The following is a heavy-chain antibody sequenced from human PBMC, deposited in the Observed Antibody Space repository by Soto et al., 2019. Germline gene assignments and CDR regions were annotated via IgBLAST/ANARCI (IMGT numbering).Heavy chain of an antibody. D-gene: IGHD2-15*01. CDR3: ARGGYCSGGSCYWFDP. Sequence: SETLSLTCTVSGGSISSSSYYWGWIRQPPGKGLEWIGSIYYSGSTYYNPSLKSRVTISEDTSKNQFSLKLSSVTAADTAVYYCARGGYCSGGSCYWFDPWGQGTLVTVSS. CDR2: IYYSGST. J-gene: IGHJ5*02. V-gene: IGHV4-39*07. CDR1: GGSISSSSYY.